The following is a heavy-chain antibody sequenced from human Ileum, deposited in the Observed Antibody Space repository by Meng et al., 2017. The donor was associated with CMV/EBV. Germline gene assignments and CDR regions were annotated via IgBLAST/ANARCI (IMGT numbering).Heavy chain of an antibody. CDR2: INPSGGST. J-gene: IGHJ4*02. Sequence: QVQLVQSGAEVKKPGASVDISCKASGYTFTSYYMHWVRQAPGQGLEWMGIINPSGGSTSYAQKFQGRVTMTRDTSTSTVYMKLSSLRSEDTAVYYCATRGVHDFDHWGQGTLVTVSS. D-gene: IGHD3-10*01. CDR3: ATRGVHDFDH. V-gene: IGHV1-46*01. CDR1: GYTFTSYY.